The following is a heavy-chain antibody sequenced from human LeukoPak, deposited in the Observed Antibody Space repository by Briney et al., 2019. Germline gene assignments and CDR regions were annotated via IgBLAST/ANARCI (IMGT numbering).Heavy chain of an antibody. D-gene: IGHD1-1*01. J-gene: IGHJ4*02. CDR3: ARILNWNENYFDY. CDR2: IKQDGSEK. CDR1: GFTFSSYW. Sequence: GGSLRLSCAASGFTFSSYWMSWVRQAPGKGQEWVANIKQDGSEKYYVDSVKGRFTISRDNAKNSLYLQMNSLRAEDTAVYYCARILNWNENYFDYWGQGTLVTVSS. V-gene: IGHV3-7*01.